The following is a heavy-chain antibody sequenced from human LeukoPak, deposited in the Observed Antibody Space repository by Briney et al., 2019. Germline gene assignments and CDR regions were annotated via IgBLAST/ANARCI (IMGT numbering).Heavy chain of an antibody. CDR2: INDSGSV. CDR1: SGSFSGYY. CDR3: ARRLVDSGASQVSDD. Sequence: SETLSLTCAVYSGSFSGYYWSWIRQPPGKRLEWIGEINDSGSVNCNPSLKNRVTLSVDTSKNQFSLRLSSVAAADTAVYYCARRLVDSGASQVSDDWGQGTLVTVSS. D-gene: IGHD2-15*01. V-gene: IGHV4-34*01. J-gene: IGHJ4*02.